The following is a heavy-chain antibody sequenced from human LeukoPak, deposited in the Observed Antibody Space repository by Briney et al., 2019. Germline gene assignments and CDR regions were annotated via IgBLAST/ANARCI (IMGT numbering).Heavy chain of an antibody. D-gene: IGHD3-10*01. J-gene: IGHJ4*02. V-gene: IGHV3-23*01. CDR1: GGTFSSYA. CDR2: ISGSGGST. CDR3: AKDPFGEFDY. Sequence: ASVKVSCKASGGTFSSYAMSWVRQAPGKGLEWVSAISGSGGSTYYADSVKGRFTISRDNSKNTLYLQMNSLRAEDTAVYYCAKDPFGEFDYWGQGTLVTVSS.